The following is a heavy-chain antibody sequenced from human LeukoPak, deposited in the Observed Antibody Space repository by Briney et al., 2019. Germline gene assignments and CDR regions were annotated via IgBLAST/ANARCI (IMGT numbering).Heavy chain of an antibody. CDR2: IYYSGST. CDR3: ARFDYGDSYAIY. J-gene: IGHJ1*01. Sequence: SETLSLTCTVSGGSISSSSYYWGWIRQPPGKGLEWIGSIYYSGSTYYTPSLKSRVTISVDTSKNQFSLKLSSVTAADTAVYYWARFDYGDSYAIYWGQGTLVTVSS. D-gene: IGHD4-17*01. V-gene: IGHV4-39*01. CDR1: GGSISSSSYY.